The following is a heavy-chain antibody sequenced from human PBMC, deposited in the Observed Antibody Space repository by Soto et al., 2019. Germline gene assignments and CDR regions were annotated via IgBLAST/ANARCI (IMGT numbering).Heavy chain of an antibody. V-gene: IGHV4-31*03. J-gene: IGHJ6*02. CDR1: GGSISSGGYH. CDR3: ARFQLYYGLDV. Sequence: QVQLQESGPGLVKPSQTLSLTCTVSGGSISSGGYHWSWIRQHPGKGLEWIGYIDYNGSTYYNPSLKSRVTISIDTSKNQFSLKRSSVTAADTAMYYCARFQLYYGLDVWGQGTTVTVSS. CDR2: IDYNGST. D-gene: IGHD2-2*01.